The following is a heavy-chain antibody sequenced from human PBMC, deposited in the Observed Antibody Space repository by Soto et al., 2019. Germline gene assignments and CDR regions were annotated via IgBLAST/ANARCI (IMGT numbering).Heavy chain of an antibody. CDR1: GFTLSSYA. D-gene: IGHD1-26*01. J-gene: IGHJ3*02. Sequence: GGSLRLSCAASGFTLSSYAMSWVRQASGKGLEWVSAISGSGGSTYYADSVKGRFTISRDNSKNTLYLQMNSLRAEDTAVYYCAKQNWEPLDAFDIWGQGTMVTVSS. CDR3: AKQNWEPLDAFDI. CDR2: ISGSGGST. V-gene: IGHV3-23*01.